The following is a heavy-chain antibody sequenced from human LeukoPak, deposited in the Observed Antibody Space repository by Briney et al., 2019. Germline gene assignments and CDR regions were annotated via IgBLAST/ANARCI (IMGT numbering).Heavy chain of an antibody. D-gene: IGHD3-10*01. J-gene: IGHJ4*02. CDR2: INHSGST. Sequence: SETLSLTCAVYGGSFSGYYWSWIRQPPGKGLEWIGEINHSGSTNYNPSLKSRVTISVDTSKNQFSLKLSSVTAADTAVYYCARLLTMVRGAQIYYFDYWGQGTLVTVSS. CDR3: ARLLTMVRGAQIYYFDY. CDR1: GGSFSGYY. V-gene: IGHV4-34*01.